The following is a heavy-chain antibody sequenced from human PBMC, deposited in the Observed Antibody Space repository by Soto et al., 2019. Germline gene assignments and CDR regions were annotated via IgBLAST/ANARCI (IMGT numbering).Heavy chain of an antibody. CDR3: AKDLFPTSGQRFFFES. J-gene: IGHJ4*02. CDR1: GFTFSTYA. Sequence: HPGGFLRLSCAASGFTFSTYAMTWVRQAPGRGLEWVSTILHDETPFYTDSVKGRFIISRDNVRGTLYLQMNGLRVEDAALYFCAKDLFPTSGQRFFFESWGQGSLVTV. V-gene: IGHV3-23*01. D-gene: IGHD2-21*01. CDR2: ILHDETP.